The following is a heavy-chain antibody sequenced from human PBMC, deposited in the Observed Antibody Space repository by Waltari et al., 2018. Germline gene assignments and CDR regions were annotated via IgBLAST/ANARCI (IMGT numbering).Heavy chain of an antibody. CDR1: GGTYSSYA. CDR3: ARGPLGGSPDV. V-gene: IGHV1-69*01. Sequence: QVQLVQSGAEVKKPGSSVKVSCKASGGTYSSYAISWVRQAPGQGLERMGGIIPTYGTANYAQKCQGRVTMTADESTSTAYMELSSLRSEDTAVYYCARGPLGGSPDVWGKGTTVTVSS. J-gene: IGHJ6*04. CDR2: IIPTYGTA. D-gene: IGHD3-10*01.